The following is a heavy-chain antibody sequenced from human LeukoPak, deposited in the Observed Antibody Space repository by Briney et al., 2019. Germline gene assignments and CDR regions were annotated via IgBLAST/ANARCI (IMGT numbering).Heavy chain of an antibody. Sequence: KPSETLSLTCTVSGGSISSSSYYWGWIRQPPGKGLEWIGSIYYSGSTYYNPSLKSRVTISVDTSKNQFSLKLSSVTSADTAVYYCARRDFDGNLYYWGQGTLVTVSS. CDR2: IYYSGST. V-gene: IGHV4-39*01. D-gene: IGHD4-23*01. J-gene: IGHJ4*02. CDR3: ARRDFDGNLYY. CDR1: GGSISSSSYY.